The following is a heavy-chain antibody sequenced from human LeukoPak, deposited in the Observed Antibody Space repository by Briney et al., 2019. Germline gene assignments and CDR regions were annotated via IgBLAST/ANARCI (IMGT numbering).Heavy chain of an antibody. CDR1: GFTFSSYG. CDR3: ANNGVSPNYYYGMNV. Sequence: PGGSLRLSCATSGFTFSSYGMHWVRQAPGKGLEWVAVIWYDGSNIHYADSVQGRFTISRDSSKNMLYLQMNNLRAEDTGVYYCANNGVSPNYYYGMNVWGQGTTVTVSS. D-gene: IGHD2-8*01. CDR2: IWYDGSNI. J-gene: IGHJ6*02. V-gene: IGHV3-33*06.